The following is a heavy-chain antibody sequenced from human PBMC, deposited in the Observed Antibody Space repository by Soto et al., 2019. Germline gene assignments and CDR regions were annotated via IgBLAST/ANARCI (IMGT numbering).Heavy chain of an antibody. Sequence: SVKVSCKASGGTFSSYTISWVRQAPGQGLEWMGRIIPILGIANYAQKFQGRVTITADKSTSTAYMELSSLRSEDTAVYYCARPYSGYDSLDYWGQGTLVTVSS. J-gene: IGHJ4*02. CDR3: ARPYSGYDSLDY. V-gene: IGHV1-69*02. D-gene: IGHD5-12*01. CDR1: GGTFSSYT. CDR2: IIPILGIA.